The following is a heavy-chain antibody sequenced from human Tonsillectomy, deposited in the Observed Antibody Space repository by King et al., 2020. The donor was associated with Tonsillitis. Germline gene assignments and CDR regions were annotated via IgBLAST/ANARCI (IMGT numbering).Heavy chain of an antibody. CDR1: GFTFSSYA. CDR2: ISGSGGST. CDR3: AKDWVFWSPPGIDV. J-gene: IGHJ6*02. D-gene: IGHD3-3*01. Sequence: VQLVESGGGLIQPGGSLRLSCAASGFTFSSYAMSWVRQAPGKGLEWVSGISGSGGSTYYADSVKGRFAISRDNSKNTLYLQMNSLRAEETAVYYCAKDWVFWSPPGIDVWGQGTTVSVSS. V-gene: IGHV3-23*04.